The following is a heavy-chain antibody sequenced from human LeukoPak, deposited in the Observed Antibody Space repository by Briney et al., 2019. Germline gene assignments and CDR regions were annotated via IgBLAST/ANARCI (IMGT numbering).Heavy chain of an antibody. CDR3: ARGLATAAAY. CDR1: GFTFNKYW. J-gene: IGHJ4*02. CDR2: INQDGSQK. Sequence: GGSLRFSCADSGFTFNKYWMSWVRQAPGKGLEWMANINQDGSQKYYLDSVKGRFTISRDNAKSSVYLQMNSLRAEDTALYYCARGLATAAAYWGQGTLVTVSS. V-gene: IGHV3-7*01. D-gene: IGHD6-13*01.